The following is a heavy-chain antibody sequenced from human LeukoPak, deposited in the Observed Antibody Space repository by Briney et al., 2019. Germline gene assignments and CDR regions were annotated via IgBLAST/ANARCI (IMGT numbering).Heavy chain of an antibody. V-gene: IGHV4-39*01. J-gene: IGHJ4*02. CDR2: IYYSGST. D-gene: IGHD2-21*02. CDR3: ARHLAVVTAIAY. Sequence: SETLSITSTVHAGSISSSSYYRRLIRQPPGKGQARIGSIYYSGSTYYNPSLKSRVTISVDTSKNQFSLKLSSVTAADTAVYYCARHLAVVTAIAYWGQGTLVTVSS. CDR1: AGSISSSSYY.